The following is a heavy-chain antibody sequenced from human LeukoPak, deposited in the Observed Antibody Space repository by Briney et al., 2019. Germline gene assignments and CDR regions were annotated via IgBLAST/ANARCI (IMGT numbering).Heavy chain of an antibody. V-gene: IGHV1-46*01. D-gene: IGHD1-26*01. CDR2: INPSGGST. J-gene: IGHJ6*02. CDR1: GYTFTTYY. CDR3: ARSRIGQGAGIYYYYGMDV. Sequence: ASVKVSCKASGYTFTTYYMHWVRQAPGQGLEWMGIINPSGGSTTYSQNFQGRVTMTRDTSTSTVYMELSSLRSEDTAVYYCARSRIGQGAGIYYYYGMDVWGQGTTVTVSS.